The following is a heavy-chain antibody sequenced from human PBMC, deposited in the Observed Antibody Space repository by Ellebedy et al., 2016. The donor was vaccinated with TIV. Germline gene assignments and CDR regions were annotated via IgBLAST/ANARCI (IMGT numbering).Heavy chain of an antibody. J-gene: IGHJ4*02. CDR3: AKGRGGGSDSSAPRYYFDY. CDR1: GFTFSSYA. Sequence: GESLKISCAASGFTFSSYAMSWVRHAPGTGLERVSTISHTGSRTYYADSVEGRFTISRDNSKKTLYLQMNSLRAEDTAIYYCAKGRGGGSDSSAPRYYFDYWGLGTLVTVSS. V-gene: IGHV3-23*01. D-gene: IGHD3-22*01. CDR2: ISHTGSRT.